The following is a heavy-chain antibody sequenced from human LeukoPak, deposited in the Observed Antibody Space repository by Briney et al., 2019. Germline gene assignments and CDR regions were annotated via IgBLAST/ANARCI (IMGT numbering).Heavy chain of an antibody. J-gene: IGHJ6*03. CDR1: GFTFSSYS. CDR2: ISSSSSYI. Sequence: GGSLRLSCAASGFTFSSYSMNWVRQAPGKGLEWVSSISSSSSYIYYADSVKGRFTISRDNAKNSLYLQMNSLRAEDTAVYYCATGSGSPYYYYYYYMDVWGKGTTVTVSS. CDR3: ATGSGSPYYYYYYYMDV. D-gene: IGHD3-10*01. V-gene: IGHV3-21*01.